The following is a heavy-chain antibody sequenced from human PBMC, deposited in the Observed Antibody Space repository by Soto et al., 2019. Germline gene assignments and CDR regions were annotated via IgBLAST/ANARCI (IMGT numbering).Heavy chain of an antibody. V-gene: IGHV1-69*12. D-gene: IGHD3-22*01. J-gene: IGHJ4*02. CDR2: TIPIFGTA. CDR1: GGTFSSYA. Sequence: QVQLVQSGAEVKKPGSSVKVSCKASGGTFSSYAISWVRQAPGQGLEWMGGTIPIFGTANYAQKFQGRATITADESTSTAYMEVSSLRSEDTAVYYCARGDFYYDSSGYYGGFAYWGQGTLVTVSS. CDR3: ARGDFYYDSSGYYGGFAY.